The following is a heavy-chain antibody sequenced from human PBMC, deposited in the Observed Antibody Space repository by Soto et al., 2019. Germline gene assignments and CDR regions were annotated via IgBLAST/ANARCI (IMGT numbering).Heavy chain of an antibody. CDR1: GFSFRTYA. CDR3: AKDLECSSSNCYLGYSYYGTDV. V-gene: IGHV3-23*01. Sequence: GGSLRLSCTASGFSFRTYAMTWFRQAPGKGLEWVSAISGSAGTFYATSVKGRFTISRDNSRSTVYLEMHSLRAEDSAIYYCAKDLECSSSNCYLGYSYYGTDVWGQGTTVTVSS. D-gene: IGHD2-2*01. J-gene: IGHJ6*02. CDR2: ISGSAGT.